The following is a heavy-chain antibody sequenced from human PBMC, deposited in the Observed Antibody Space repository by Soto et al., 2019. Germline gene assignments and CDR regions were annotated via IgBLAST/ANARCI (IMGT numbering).Heavy chain of an antibody. D-gene: IGHD2-2*01. V-gene: IGHV3-30-3*01. CDR1: GLTFSNYA. CDR3: ARGPSSLTRFDY. CDR2: ISYDGSNK. Sequence: GGSLRLSCAASGLTFSNYAMNWVRQAPGKGLEWVAVISYDGSNKYYADSVKGRFTISRDNSKNTLYLQMNSLRAEDTAVYYCARGPSSLTRFDYWGQGTLVTVSS. J-gene: IGHJ4*02.